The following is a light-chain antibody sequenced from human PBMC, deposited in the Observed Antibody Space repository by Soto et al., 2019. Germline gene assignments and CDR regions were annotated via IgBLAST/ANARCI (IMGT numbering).Light chain of an antibody. Sequence: EIVMTQSPATLSVSPLEIATLSFMAIQSVSSDYLVWYQQKPGQAPRLLIYGASTRATGIPARFSGSGSGTEFTLTISSLQSEDFAVYYCQQYNNWPPITFGQGTRLEIK. J-gene: IGKJ5*01. V-gene: IGKV3-15*01. CDR1: QSVSSD. CDR3: QQYNNWPPIT. CDR2: GAS.